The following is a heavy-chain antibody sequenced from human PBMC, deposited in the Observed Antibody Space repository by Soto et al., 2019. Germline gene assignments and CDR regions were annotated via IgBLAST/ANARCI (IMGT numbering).Heavy chain of an antibody. CDR2: IKQDGSEK. Sequence: PGGSLRLSYAASGVTFSSYAMSWVRQAPGKGLEWVANIKQDGSEKYYVDSVKGRFTISRDNAKNSLYLQMNSLRADDTAVYYCARFNTPMARAFDYWGQGTLVTVSS. V-gene: IGHV3-7*01. CDR1: GVTFSSYA. CDR3: ARFNTPMARAFDY. D-gene: IGHD5-18*01. J-gene: IGHJ4*02.